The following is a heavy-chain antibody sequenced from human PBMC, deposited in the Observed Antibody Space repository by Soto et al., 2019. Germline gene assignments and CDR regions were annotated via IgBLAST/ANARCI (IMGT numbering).Heavy chain of an antibody. J-gene: IGHJ4*02. CDR2: IYYTGRT. V-gene: IGHV4-61*01. CDR3: ATMSSSGYPLDY. Sequence: QVQLQESGPGLVKPSETLSLTCIVSGGSVSSGSYYWSWIRQPPGKGLEWIGFIYYTGRTSYNPSLKSRVTVSVDTSKHQFSLKLSSVTAADTAVYFCATMSSSGYPLDYWGRGTLVTVSS. CDR1: GGSVSSGSYY. D-gene: IGHD3-22*01.